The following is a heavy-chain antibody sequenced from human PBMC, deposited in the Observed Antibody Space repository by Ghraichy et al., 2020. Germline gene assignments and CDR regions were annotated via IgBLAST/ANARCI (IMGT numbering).Heavy chain of an antibody. V-gene: IGHV7-4-1*02. CDR2: INTNTGNP. Sequence: ASVKVSCKASGYTFTSYAMNWVRQAPGQGLEWMGWINTNTGNPTYAQGFTGRFVFSLDTSVSTAYLQISSLKAEDTAVYYCARLHSSSWPYYFDYWGQGTLVTVSS. CDR3: ARLHSSSWPYYFDY. J-gene: IGHJ4*02. D-gene: IGHD6-13*01. CDR1: GYTFTSYA.